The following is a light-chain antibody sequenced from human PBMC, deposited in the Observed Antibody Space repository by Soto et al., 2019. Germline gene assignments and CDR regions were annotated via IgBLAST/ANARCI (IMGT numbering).Light chain of an antibody. J-gene: IGKJ3*01. CDR1: QSISRF. CDR2: DAS. V-gene: IGKV1-5*01. CDR3: QHYDSSSPIT. Sequence: DIQMTQSPSTLSASVGDRVTITCRASQSISRFLAWYQQKPGKAPKLLIYDASSSESGVPSRFSGSGSGTDFTLTISSLQPDDFATYYCQHYDSSSPITFGPGTKVDIK.